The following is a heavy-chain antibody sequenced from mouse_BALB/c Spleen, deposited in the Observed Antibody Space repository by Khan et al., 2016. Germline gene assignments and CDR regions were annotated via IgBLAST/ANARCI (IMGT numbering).Heavy chain of an antibody. Sequence: QVQLQQSGAELVRPGTSVKVSCKASGYAFTNCLIEWVKQRPGQGLEWIGVINPGSGGTNYNARFTGKATLTADNSSSTAYMQLSSLTSDDPAGYICASQYGSYDVGFAYWGQGTMVTVSA. J-gene: IGHJ3*01. D-gene: IGHD2-12*01. V-gene: IGHV1-54*01. CDR1: GYAFTNCL. CDR2: INPGSGGT. CDR3: ASQYGSYDVGFAY.